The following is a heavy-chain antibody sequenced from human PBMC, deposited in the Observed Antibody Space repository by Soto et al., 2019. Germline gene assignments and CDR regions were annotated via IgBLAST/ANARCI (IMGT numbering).Heavy chain of an antibody. Sequence: QVQLVESGGGMVQPGRSLRLSCAASGFTFSSYAMHWVRQAPGKRLEWVAVISYDGSNKYYADSVKGRFTISRDNSKNTLYLQMNSLRAEDTAVYYCAREGFGEFHFDYWGQGTLVSVSS. CDR1: GFTFSSYA. J-gene: IGHJ4*02. V-gene: IGHV3-30-3*01. CDR2: ISYDGSNK. CDR3: AREGFGEFHFDY. D-gene: IGHD3-10*01.